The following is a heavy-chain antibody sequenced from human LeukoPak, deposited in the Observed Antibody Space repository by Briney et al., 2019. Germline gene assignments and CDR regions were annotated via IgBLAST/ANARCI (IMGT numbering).Heavy chain of an antibody. Sequence: GGSLRLFCAASGFSVSPNYMTWVRQAPGKGLEWVSVIYSGGRTYYGESVKGRFTISRGNAKNTLYLQMNSLRDEDTAVYYCARDPGIAARGGLYMDVWGKGTTVTVSS. CDR3: ARDPGIAARGGLYMDV. J-gene: IGHJ6*03. CDR1: GFSVSPNY. D-gene: IGHD6-13*01. V-gene: IGHV3-66*02. CDR2: IYSGGRT.